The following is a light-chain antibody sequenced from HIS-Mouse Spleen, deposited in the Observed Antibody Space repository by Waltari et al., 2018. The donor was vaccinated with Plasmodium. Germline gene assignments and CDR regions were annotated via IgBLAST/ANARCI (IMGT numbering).Light chain of an antibody. CDR2: EDS. Sequence: SYELTQPPSVSVSPGQTARITCPGDALPKKYAYWYQQKSGQAPVLVLYEDSQRPSGTPERFSGSSSGTMATLTISGAQVEDEADYYCYSTDSSGNHRVFGGGTKLTVL. J-gene: IGLJ3*02. CDR1: ALPKKY. V-gene: IGLV3-10*01. CDR3: YSTDSSGNHRV.